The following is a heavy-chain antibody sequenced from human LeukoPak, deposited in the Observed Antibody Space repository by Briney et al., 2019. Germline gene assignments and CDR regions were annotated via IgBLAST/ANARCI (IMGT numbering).Heavy chain of an antibody. CDR3: ARACGSGSLKSYYFDY. CDR2: IYHSGST. D-gene: IGHD3-10*01. V-gene: IGHV4-4*02. CDR1: GGSISSSNW. Sequence: SGTLSLTCAVSGGSISSSNWWSWVRQPPGKGLEWIGEIYHSGSTNYNPSLKSRVTISVDKSKNQFSLKLSSVTAADTAVYYCARACGSGSLKSYYFDYWGQGTLVTVSS. J-gene: IGHJ4*02.